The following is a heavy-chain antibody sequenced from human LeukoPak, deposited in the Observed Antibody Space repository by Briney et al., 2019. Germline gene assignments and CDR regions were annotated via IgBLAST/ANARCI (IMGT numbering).Heavy chain of an antibody. J-gene: IGHJ4*02. Sequence: GSSVKVSCKASGGTFSSYAISWVRQAPGQGLEWMGGIIPIFGTANYAQKFQGRVTITTDESTSTAYMELSSLRSEDTAVYYCAREGYDILTGFRPYYFDYWGQGTLVTVSS. CDR3: AREGYDILTGFRPYYFDY. CDR2: IIPIFGTA. V-gene: IGHV1-69*05. CDR1: GGTFSSYA. D-gene: IGHD3-9*01.